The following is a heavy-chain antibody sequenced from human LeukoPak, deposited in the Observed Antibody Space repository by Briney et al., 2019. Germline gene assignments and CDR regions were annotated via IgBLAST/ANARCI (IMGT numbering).Heavy chain of an antibody. D-gene: IGHD2-15*01. J-gene: IGHJ4*02. CDR2: ISAYNGNT. V-gene: IGHV1-18*01. CDR3: ARDRLPYCSGGSCSLGY. CDR1: GYTFTSYG. Sequence: ASVKVSCKASGYTFTSYGISWVRQAPGQGLEWMGWISAYNGNTNYAQKLQGRVTMTTDTSTGTAYMELRSLRSDDTAVYYCARDRLPYCSGGSCSLGYWGQGTLVTVSS.